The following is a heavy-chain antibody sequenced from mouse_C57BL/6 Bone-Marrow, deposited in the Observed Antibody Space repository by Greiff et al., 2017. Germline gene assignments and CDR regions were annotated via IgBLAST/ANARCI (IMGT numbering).Heavy chain of an antibody. CDR3: ERRLYGSSDVGFAY. V-gene: IGHV5-6*02. D-gene: IGHD1-1*01. Sequence: EVKLVESGGDLVKPGGSLKLSCEASGFTFSSYGMSWVRQTPDKRLEWVATISRGGSYTYYPDSVKGRDTISRENAKHTLYLQMSRLKSEDTAMYYCERRLYGSSDVGFAYWGQGTLVTVSA. J-gene: IGHJ3*01. CDR2: ISRGGSYT. CDR1: GFTFSSYG.